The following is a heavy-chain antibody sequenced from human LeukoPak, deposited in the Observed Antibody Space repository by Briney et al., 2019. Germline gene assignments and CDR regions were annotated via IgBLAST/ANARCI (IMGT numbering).Heavy chain of an antibody. CDR3: ARSDYIWGSYRVYDS. CDR2: ISYDGSAK. J-gene: IGHJ4*02. V-gene: IGHV3-30*03. Sequence: PGGSLRLSCAAFGFTFSSYGMHWVRQAPGKGLEWLAVISYDGSAKYYADSVEGRFTVSRDNSMNTMYLQMNSLRAEDTAVYFCARSDYIWGSYRVYDSWGQGILVTVSS. D-gene: IGHD3-16*02. CDR1: GFTFSSYG.